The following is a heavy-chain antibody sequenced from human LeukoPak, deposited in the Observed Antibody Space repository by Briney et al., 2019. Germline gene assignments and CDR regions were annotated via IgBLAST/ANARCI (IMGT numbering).Heavy chain of an antibody. Sequence: GGSLRLSCAASGFTFSSYSMNWVRQAPGKGLEWVSSISSSSSYIYYADSVKGRFTISRDNAKNSLYLQMNSLRAEDTAVYYCARDMFDYYGSGSPTRRDYWGQGTLVTVSS. CDR1: GFTFSSYS. CDR2: ISSSSSYI. V-gene: IGHV3-21*01. J-gene: IGHJ4*02. CDR3: ARDMFDYYGSGSPTRRDY. D-gene: IGHD3-10*01.